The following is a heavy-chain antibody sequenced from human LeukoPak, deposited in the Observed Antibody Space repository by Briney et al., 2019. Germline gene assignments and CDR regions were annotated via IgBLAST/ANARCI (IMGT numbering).Heavy chain of an antibody. V-gene: IGHV4-59*08. CDR3: ARGAAGTVPFDY. D-gene: IGHD6-13*01. CDR1: GGSISSYY. CDR2: THYSGST. Sequence: PSETLSLTCTVSGGSISSYYWSWIRQPPGKGLEWIGYTHYSGSTDYNPSLKTRVTISVDTSKNQFSLKLSSVTAVDTAVYYCARGAAGTVPFDYWGQGTLVTVSS. J-gene: IGHJ4*02.